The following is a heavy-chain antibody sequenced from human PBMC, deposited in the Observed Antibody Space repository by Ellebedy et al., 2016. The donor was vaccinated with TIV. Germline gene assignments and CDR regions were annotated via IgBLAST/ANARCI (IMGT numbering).Heavy chain of an antibody. V-gene: IGHV1-2*02. D-gene: IGHD3-10*01. CDR1: GYTFTSYY. Sequence: ASVKVSXKASGYTFTSYYMHWVRQAPGQGLEWMGWINPNSGGTNYAQKFQGRVTMTRDTSISTAYMELSRLRSDDTAVYYCARSVLNMVRGVINYWGQGTLVTVSS. CDR3: ARSVLNMVRGVINY. CDR2: INPNSGGT. J-gene: IGHJ4*02.